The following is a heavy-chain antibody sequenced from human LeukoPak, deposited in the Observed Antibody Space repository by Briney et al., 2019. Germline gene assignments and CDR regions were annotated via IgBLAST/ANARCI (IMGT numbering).Heavy chain of an antibody. Sequence: SETLSPTCAVSGYSISSNYYWGWIRQPPGKGLEWIGSIYHTGRTYYNPSLKSRVTISVDTSKNQFSLKLNSVTAADTAVYYCARAQWLVPPYFDFWGQGTLVTVSS. CDR3: ARAQWLVPPYFDF. D-gene: IGHD6-19*01. CDR2: IYHTGRT. V-gene: IGHV4-38-2*01. J-gene: IGHJ4*02. CDR1: GYSISSNYY.